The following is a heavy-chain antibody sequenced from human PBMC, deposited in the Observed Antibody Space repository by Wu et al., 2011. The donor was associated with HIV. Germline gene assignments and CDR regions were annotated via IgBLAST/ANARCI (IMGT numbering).Heavy chain of an antibody. CDR1: GGAFSSFV. Sequence: QVQLVQSGAEVKKPGSSVRVSCKASGGAFSSFVINWVRLAPGQGLEWMGGIIPIFGAAKLAQKFQGRVTITSDESTNTAYLELSSLRSEDTAVYYCARGPWGTRGPAGLNYYQAXDVWAKDHGHRLL. CDR3: ARGPWGTRGPAGLNYYQAXDV. D-gene: IGHD2-2*01. V-gene: IGHV1-69*05. CDR2: IIPIFGAA. J-gene: IGHJ6*04.